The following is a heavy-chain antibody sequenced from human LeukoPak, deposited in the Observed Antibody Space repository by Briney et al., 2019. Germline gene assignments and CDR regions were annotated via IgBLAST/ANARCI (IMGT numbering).Heavy chain of an antibody. CDR3: ARDAIAVAGTGIDY. CDR2: ISSSGSTI. J-gene: IGHJ4*02. D-gene: IGHD6-19*01. V-gene: IGHV3-11*01. CDR1: GFTFSDYY. Sequence: GGSLRLSCAASGFTFSDYYMNWIRQAPGKGLEWVSYISSSGSTIYYADSVKGRFTISRDNAKNPLYLQMNSLRAEDTAVYYCARDAIAVAGTGIDYWGQGTLVTVSS.